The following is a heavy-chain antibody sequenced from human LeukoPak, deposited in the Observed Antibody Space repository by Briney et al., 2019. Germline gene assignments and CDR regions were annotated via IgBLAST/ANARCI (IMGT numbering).Heavy chain of an antibody. Sequence: SETLSLTCAVSGYSISSGYYWGWIRQPPGKGLEWIGSIYLSGSTYYNPSLKSRVTISVDTSKNQFSLKLSSVTAADTAVYYRARLLREWLNFDYWGQGTLVTVSS. D-gene: IGHD3-3*01. CDR1: GYSISSGYY. CDR3: ARLLREWLNFDY. J-gene: IGHJ4*02. V-gene: IGHV4-38-2*01. CDR2: IYLSGST.